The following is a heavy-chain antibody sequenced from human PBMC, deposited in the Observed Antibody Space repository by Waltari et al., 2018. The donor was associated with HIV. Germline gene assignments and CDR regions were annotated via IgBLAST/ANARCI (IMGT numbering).Heavy chain of an antibody. Sequence: EVQLVESGGGLVQHGGSLRLSWADSGVTVSRNYMRWVRQAAGKGLEWVSVIYSGGSTYYAESVKGRFTSSRDNSKNTLYLQMNSLRAEDTAVYYCARDVYEFWSGTLDYWGQGTLVTVSS. D-gene: IGHD3-3*01. CDR2: IYSGGST. V-gene: IGHV3-66*02. CDR1: GVTVSRNY. J-gene: IGHJ4*02. CDR3: ARDVYEFWSGTLDY.